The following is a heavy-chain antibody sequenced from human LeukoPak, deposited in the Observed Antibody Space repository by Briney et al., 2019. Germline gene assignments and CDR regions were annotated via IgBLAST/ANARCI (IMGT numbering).Heavy chain of an antibody. V-gene: IGHV3-23*01. D-gene: IGHD7-27*01. CDR2: ISGSAGST. CDR3: EKSSLGYGTDV. Sequence: PGGSLRLSCAASAFPFSSYAMIWVRQAPGKGLEWVSAISGSAGSTYYADSVKGRFTISRDKSKNTLYLQMNSLRAEDTALYYCEKSSLGYGTDVWGQGTTVTVSS. CDR1: AFPFSSYA. J-gene: IGHJ6*02.